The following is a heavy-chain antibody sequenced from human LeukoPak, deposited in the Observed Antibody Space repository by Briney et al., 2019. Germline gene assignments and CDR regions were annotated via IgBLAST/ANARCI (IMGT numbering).Heavy chain of an antibody. CDR2: NYYNEST. CDR1: GGPMSSRSYY. V-gene: IGHV4-39*01. D-gene: IGHD2-8*02. CDR3: ARGYSTGTPFFDY. Sequence: SETLSLTCTVSGGPMSSRSYYWGWIRQSPGKGLEWIGSNYYNESTYYNPSFKSRVTIDVDMSENQFSLRLNPVTAADTAVYYCARGYSTGTPFFDYWGQGILVTVSS. J-gene: IGHJ4*02.